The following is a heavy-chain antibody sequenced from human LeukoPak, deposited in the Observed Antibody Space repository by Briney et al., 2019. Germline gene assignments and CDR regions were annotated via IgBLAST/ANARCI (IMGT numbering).Heavy chain of an antibody. J-gene: IGHJ4*02. Sequence: ASVKVSCKASGYTFTSYPMNWVRQAPGQGLEWMGWINTNTGNPTYAQDFTGRFVFSLDTSVSTAYLQISSLKAEDTAVYYCARAGSFYDSSGYCDYWGQGTLVTASS. CDR2: INTNTGNP. CDR1: GYTFTSYP. V-gene: IGHV7-4-1*02. D-gene: IGHD3-22*01. CDR3: ARAGSFYDSSGYCDY.